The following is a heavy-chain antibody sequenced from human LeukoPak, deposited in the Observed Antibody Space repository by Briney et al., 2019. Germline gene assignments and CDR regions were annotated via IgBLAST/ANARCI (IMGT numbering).Heavy chain of an antibody. CDR2: ISTSTGDT. D-gene: IGHD4-17*01. J-gene: IGHJ4*02. Sequence: ASVKVSCKTSGYSFILYGISWVRQAPGQGPEWMGWISTSTGDTKYTQKFQGRVTMTTDTSTSTAYMELRSLRSDDTAVYYCARDWNGDYVYYFDYWGQGTLVTVSS. V-gene: IGHV1-18*01. CDR3: ARDWNGDYVYYFDY. CDR1: GYSFILYG.